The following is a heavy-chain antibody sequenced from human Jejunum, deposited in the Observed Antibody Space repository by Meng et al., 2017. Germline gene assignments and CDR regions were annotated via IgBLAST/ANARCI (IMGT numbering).Heavy chain of an antibody. Sequence: GGSLRLSCAASGFIFNNYPMRWVRQAPGKGLEWVSAISEYGERTHYADSVKGRFTISRDNSKNTLFLQMNSLRAEDTAVYYCAKVWNTFYFDYWGQGALVTVSS. CDR2: ISEYGERT. V-gene: IGHV3-23*01. CDR3: AKVWNTFYFDY. D-gene: IGHD3-3*01. CDR1: GFIFNNYP. J-gene: IGHJ4*02.